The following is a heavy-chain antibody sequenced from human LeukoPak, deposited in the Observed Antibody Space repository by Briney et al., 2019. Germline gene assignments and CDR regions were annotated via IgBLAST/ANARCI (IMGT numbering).Heavy chain of an antibody. CDR2: INAGNGNT. D-gene: IGHD1-14*01. CDR3: ARDPENLNWFDP. CDR1: GYTFNSYA. Sequence: ASVKVSCKASGYTFNSYAMHWVRQAPGQRLEWMGWINAGNGNTRYSQKFQGRVTITRDTSASTAYMELSSLRSEDTAVYYCARDPENLNWFDPWGQGTLVTVSP. V-gene: IGHV1-3*01. J-gene: IGHJ5*02.